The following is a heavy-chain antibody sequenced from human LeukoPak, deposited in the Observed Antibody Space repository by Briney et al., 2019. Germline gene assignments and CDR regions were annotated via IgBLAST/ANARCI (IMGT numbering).Heavy chain of an antibody. CDR2: INPSSTTI. CDR1: GFTFSTYS. CDR3: ARGCDYFDSSGYCY. Sequence: GGSLRLSCAASGFTFSTYSMNWVRQAPGKGLEWVSYINPSSTTIYYADSVKGRFTISRDNAKNSLYLQMNSLRDEDTAVYYCARGCDYFDSSGYCYWGQGTLVTVSS. D-gene: IGHD3-22*01. J-gene: IGHJ4*02. V-gene: IGHV3-48*02.